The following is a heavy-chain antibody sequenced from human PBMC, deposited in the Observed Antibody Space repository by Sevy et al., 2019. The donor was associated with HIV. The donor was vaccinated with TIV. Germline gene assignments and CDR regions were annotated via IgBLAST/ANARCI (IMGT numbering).Heavy chain of an antibody. V-gene: IGHV3-23*01. CDR3: AREGCTKPHDY. D-gene: IGHD2-8*01. CDR1: GFTFNKYS. J-gene: IGHJ4*02. Sequence: GGSLRLSYAASGFTFNKYSMIWVRQPLGKGLEWVSTLSFGCGEINYADSVKGRFTISRDNSKSSVYLQMNNLRPEDTAVYYCAREGCTKPHDYWGQGTLVTVSS. CDR2: LSFGCGEI.